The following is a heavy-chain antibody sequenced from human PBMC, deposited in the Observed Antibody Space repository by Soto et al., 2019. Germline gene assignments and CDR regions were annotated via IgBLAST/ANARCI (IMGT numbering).Heavy chain of an antibody. D-gene: IGHD6-13*01. CDR3: ASPKSIAAAATAP. J-gene: IGHJ5*02. V-gene: IGHV4-59*01. Sequence: SETLSLTCTVSGGSISTYYWSWVRQPPGKGLEWIGYVYYSGSTNYNPSLKSRVTISVDTSKNQFSLKLTSVTAADTAMYYCASPKSIAAAATAPWGQGTLVTVSS. CDR2: VYYSGST. CDR1: GGSISTYY.